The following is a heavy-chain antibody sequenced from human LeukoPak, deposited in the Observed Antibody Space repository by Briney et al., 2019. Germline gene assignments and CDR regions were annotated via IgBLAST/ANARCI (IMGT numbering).Heavy chain of an antibody. J-gene: IGHJ4*02. Sequence: TLSLTCAVSGGSISSGGYSWSWIRQPPGKGLEWIGYIYHSGSTYYNPSLKSRVTISVDRSKNQFSLKLSSVTAADTAVYYCARAYYYDSSGYYYVRRTPSYYFDYWGQGTLVTVSS. CDR3: ARAYYYDSSGYYYVRRTPSYYFDY. V-gene: IGHV4-30-2*01. D-gene: IGHD3-22*01. CDR2: IYHSGST. CDR1: GGSISSGGYS.